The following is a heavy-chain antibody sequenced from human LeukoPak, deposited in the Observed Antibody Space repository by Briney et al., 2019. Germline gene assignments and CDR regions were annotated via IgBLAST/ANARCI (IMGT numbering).Heavy chain of an antibody. V-gene: IGHV3-23*01. CDR1: GFTLYIYD. D-gene: IGHD3-3*01. Sequence: GGPLTLFCAASGFTLYIYDMLGLRRAPGKGREWVSSIRGNGGNTYYADSVKGRFTISRDSSKNTLYLQMNSLRAEDTAVYYCAKDRDYDFWSCYDYWGQGTLVTVSS. J-gene: IGHJ4*02. CDR2: IRGNGGNT. CDR3: AKDRDYDFWSCYDY.